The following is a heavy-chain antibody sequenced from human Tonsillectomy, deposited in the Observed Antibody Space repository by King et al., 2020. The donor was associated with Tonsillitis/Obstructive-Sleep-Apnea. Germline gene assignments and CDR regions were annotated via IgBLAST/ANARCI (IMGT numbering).Heavy chain of an antibody. D-gene: IGHD3-3*01. CDR1: GYTFTGYF. CDR3: AMSLTLEWFYGMDV. CDR2: INPNSGGT. J-gene: IGHJ6*02. Sequence: VQLVQSGAEVKKPGASVKVSCKASGYTFTGYFIHWVRQAPGQGLECMGWINPNSGGTNYAQKFQGRVTMTRDTSISTAYMELSRLASDDTAVYYCAMSLTLEWFYGMDVWGQGTTVTVSS. V-gene: IGHV1-2*02.